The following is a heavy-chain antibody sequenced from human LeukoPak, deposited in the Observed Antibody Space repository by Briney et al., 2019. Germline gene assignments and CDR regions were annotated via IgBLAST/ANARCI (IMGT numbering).Heavy chain of an antibody. Sequence: SETLSLTCAVYGGSFSGYYWSWIRQPPGKGLEWIGEINHSGSTNYNPSLKSRVTISVDTSKNQFSLKLSSVTAADTAVYYCARGRVLLWFGELWAFDYWGQGALVTVSS. CDR3: ARGRVLLWFGELWAFDY. J-gene: IGHJ4*02. D-gene: IGHD3-10*01. V-gene: IGHV4-34*01. CDR2: INHSGST. CDR1: GGSFSGYY.